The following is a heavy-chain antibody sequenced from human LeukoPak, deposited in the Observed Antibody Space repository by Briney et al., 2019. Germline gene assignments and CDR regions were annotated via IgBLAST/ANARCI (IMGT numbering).Heavy chain of an antibody. D-gene: IGHD2-2*01. CDR2: IYYSGST. CDR1: GGSISSGGYY. CDR3: ARAAGVVVPGAPRGTWFDP. V-gene: IGHV4-31*03. Sequence: SETLSLTCTVSGGSISSGGYYWSWIRQHPGKGLEWIGYIYYSGSTYYNPSLKSRVTISVDTSKNQFSLKLSSVTAADTAVYYCARAAGVVVPGAPRGTWFDPWGQGTLVTVSS. J-gene: IGHJ5*02.